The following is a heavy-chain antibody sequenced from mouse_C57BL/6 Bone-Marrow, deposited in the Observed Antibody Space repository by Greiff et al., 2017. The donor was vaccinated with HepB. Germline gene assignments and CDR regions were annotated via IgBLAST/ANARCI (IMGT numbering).Heavy chain of an antibody. D-gene: IGHD1-1*01. CDR3: ARAVVPDY. V-gene: IGHV1-50*01. Sequence: QVQLQQPGAELVKPGASVKLSCKASGYTFTSYWMQWVKQRPGQGLEWIGEIDPSDSYTNYNQKFKGKATLTVDTSSSTVYMQLSSLTSEDSAVYYCARAVVPDYWGQGTTLTVSS. J-gene: IGHJ2*01. CDR1: GYTFTSYW. CDR2: IDPSDSYT.